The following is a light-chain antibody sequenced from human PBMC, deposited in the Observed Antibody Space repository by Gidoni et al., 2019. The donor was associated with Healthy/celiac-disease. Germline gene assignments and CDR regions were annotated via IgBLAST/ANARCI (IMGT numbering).Light chain of an antibody. J-gene: IGKJ1*01. Sequence: DIQMTQSPSTLSASVGDRVTITCRASQSIRSWLAWYQQKPGKAPKLLIYKASSLESGVPSRFSGSGSGTEFTLTISSLQPDDFATYYCQQYLGTFGQGTKVEIK. CDR2: KAS. V-gene: IGKV1-5*03. CDR1: QSIRSW. CDR3: QQYLGT.